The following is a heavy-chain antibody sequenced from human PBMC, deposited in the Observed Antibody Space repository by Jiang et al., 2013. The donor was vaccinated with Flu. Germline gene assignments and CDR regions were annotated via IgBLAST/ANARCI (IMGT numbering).Heavy chain of an antibody. CDR2: ISSSSSYI. CDR1: GFTFSSYS. J-gene: IGHJ6*02. CDR3: VRGSRSTSSRKGMDV. V-gene: IGHV3-21*01. D-gene: IGHD2-2*01. Sequence: QLVESGGGLVKPGGSLRLSCAASGFTFSSYSMNWVRQAPGKGLEWVSSISSSSSYIYYADSVKGRFTISRDNAKNSLYLQMNSLRAEDTGVYYCVRGSRSTSSRKGMDVWGRGTTVTVSS.